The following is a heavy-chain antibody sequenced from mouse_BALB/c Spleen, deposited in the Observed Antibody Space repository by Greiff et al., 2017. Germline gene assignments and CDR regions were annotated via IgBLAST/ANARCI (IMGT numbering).Heavy chain of an antibody. CDR2: ILPGSGST. J-gene: IGHJ3*01. Sequence: QVQLKQSGAELMKPGASVKISCKATGYTFSSYWIEWVKQRPGHGLEWIGEILPGSGSTNYNEKFKGKATFTADTSSNTAYMQLSSLTSEDSAVYYCASHYYGSSSLAYWGQGTLVTVSA. V-gene: IGHV1-9*01. CDR1: GYTFSSYW. CDR3: ASHYYGSSSLAY. D-gene: IGHD1-1*01.